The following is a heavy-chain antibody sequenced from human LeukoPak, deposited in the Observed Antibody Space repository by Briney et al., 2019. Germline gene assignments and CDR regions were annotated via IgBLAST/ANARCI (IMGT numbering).Heavy chain of an antibody. J-gene: IGHJ3*02. V-gene: IGHV4-34*01. Sequence: SETLSLTCAVYGVSFSGYYWSWIRQPPGKGLEWIGEINHSGSTNYNPSLKSRVTISVDTSKNQFSLKLSSVTAADTAVYYCAGGKPTPEDYAFDIWGDGTTGTLSS. CDR2: INHSGST. CDR1: GVSFSGYY. D-gene: IGHD1-14*01. CDR3: AGGKPTPEDYAFDI.